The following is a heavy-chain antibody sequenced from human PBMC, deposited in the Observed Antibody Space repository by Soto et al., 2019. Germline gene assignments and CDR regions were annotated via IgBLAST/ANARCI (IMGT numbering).Heavy chain of an antibody. J-gene: IGHJ5*02. V-gene: IGHV4-34*01. CDR3: ARGWTPATTTNWFDP. CDR2: INHSGST. D-gene: IGHD4-17*01. Sequence: PSETLSLTCAVYGGSFSGYYWSWIRQPPGKGLEWIGEINHSGSTNYNPSLKSRVTISVDTSKNQFSLKLSSVTAADTAVYYCARGWTPATTTNWFDPWGQGTLVTVSS. CDR1: GGSFSGYY.